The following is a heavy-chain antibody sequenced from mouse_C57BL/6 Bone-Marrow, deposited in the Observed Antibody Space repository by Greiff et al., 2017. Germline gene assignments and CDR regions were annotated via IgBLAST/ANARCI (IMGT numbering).Heavy chain of an antibody. J-gene: IGHJ2*01. Sequence: VQLQQSGAELVRPGSSVKLSCKASGYTFTSYWMHWVKQRPIQGLEWIGNIDPSDSDTHYNQKFKDKATLTVDKSSSTAYMQLSSLTSEDSAVYYCARGDDHYFDYWGQGTTLTVSA. V-gene: IGHV1-52*01. D-gene: IGHD2-3*01. CDR1: GYTFTSYW. CDR3: ARGDDHYFDY. CDR2: IDPSDSDT.